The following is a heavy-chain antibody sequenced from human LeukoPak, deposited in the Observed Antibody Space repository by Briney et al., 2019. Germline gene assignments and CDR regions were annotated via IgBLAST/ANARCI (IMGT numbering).Heavy chain of an antibody. J-gene: IGHJ4*02. V-gene: IGHV3-53*01. CDR2: IYSGGST. CDR3: ARISSWYRPFDY. D-gene: IGHD6-13*01. Sequence: GGSLRLSCAASGFTVSSNHMSWVRQAPGKGLEWVSVIYSGGSTYYADSVKGRFTISRDNSKNTLYLQMNSLRAEDTAVYYCARISSWYRPFDYWGQGTLVTVSS. CDR1: GFTVSSNH.